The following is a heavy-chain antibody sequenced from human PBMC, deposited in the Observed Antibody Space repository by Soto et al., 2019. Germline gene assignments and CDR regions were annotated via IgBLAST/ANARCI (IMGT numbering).Heavy chain of an antibody. CDR3: ARTEDYGDYTERAGYMDV. D-gene: IGHD4-17*01. CDR2: ISAYNGNT. J-gene: IGHJ6*03. CDR1: GYTFTSYG. V-gene: IGHV1-18*01. Sequence: ASVKVSCKASGYTFTSYGISWVRQAPGQGLEWMGWISAYNGNTNYAQKFQGRVTMTTDTSTSTAYMELRSLRSDDTAVYYCARTEDYGDYTERAGYMDVWGKGTTVTVSS.